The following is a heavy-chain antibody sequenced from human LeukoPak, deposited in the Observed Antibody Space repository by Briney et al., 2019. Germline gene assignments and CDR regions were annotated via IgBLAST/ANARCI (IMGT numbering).Heavy chain of an antibody. J-gene: IGHJ3*02. CDR1: GFTFSSYW. Sequence: PGGSLRLSCAASGFTFSSYWMNWVRQAPGKGLEWVSSISSSSSYIYYADSVRGRFTISRDNAKNSLYLQMNSLRAEDTAVYYCARALVGGYIDGFGLIGIWGQGTMVTVSS. CDR2: ISSSSSYI. CDR3: ARALVGGYIDGFGLIGI. D-gene: IGHD3-10*01. V-gene: IGHV3-21*01.